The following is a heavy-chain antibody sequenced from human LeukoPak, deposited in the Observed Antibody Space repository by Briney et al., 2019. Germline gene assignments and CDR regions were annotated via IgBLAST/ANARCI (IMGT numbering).Heavy chain of an antibody. CDR1: GGSISSYY. V-gene: IGHV4-59*01. D-gene: IGHD3-22*01. CDR3: ARAPDYYDSSGYYYALDY. CDR2: IYYSGST. Sequence: SETLSLTCTVSGGSISSYYWSWIRQPPGKGLEWIGYIYYSGSTNYNSSLKSRVTISVDTSKNQFSLKLSSVTAADTAVYYCARAPDYYDSSGYYYALDYWGQGTLVTVSS. J-gene: IGHJ4*02.